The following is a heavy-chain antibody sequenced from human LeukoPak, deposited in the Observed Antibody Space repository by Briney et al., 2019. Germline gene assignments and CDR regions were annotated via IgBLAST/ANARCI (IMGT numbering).Heavy chain of an antibody. CDR1: GFTFSSYA. D-gene: IGHD3-22*01. V-gene: IGHV3-23*01. CDR3: AKRYYYDSSGYSPLDY. Sequence: GGSLRLSCAAPGFTFSSYAMSWVRQAPGKGLEWVSAISGSGGSTYYADSVKGRFTISRDNSKNTLYLQMNSLRAEDTAVYYCAKRYYYDSSGYSPLDYWGQGTLVTVSS. J-gene: IGHJ4*02. CDR2: ISGSGGST.